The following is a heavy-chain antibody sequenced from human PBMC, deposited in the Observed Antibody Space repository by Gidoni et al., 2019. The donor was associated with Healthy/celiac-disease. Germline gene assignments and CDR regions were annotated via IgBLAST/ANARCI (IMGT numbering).Heavy chain of an antibody. CDR3: AKDTTGYSSGELDY. CDR1: VFTFDDYA. D-gene: IGHD6-19*01. CDR2: IRWDGGST. V-gene: IGHV3-43D*04. J-gene: IGHJ4*02. Sequence: EVQLVESGGVVVQPGGSLRLSCAASVFTFDDYAMHWVRQAPGKGLEWVSLIRWDGGSTDYADSVKGRFTISRDNSKNSLYLQMNSLRAEDTALYYCAKDTTGYSSGELDYWGQGTLVTVSS.